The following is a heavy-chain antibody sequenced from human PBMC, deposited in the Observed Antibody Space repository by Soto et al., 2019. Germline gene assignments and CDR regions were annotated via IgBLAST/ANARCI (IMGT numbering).Heavy chain of an antibody. V-gene: IGHV3-21*01. J-gene: IGHJ6*02. CDR3: AREVMAHYYYGMDV. Sequence: GSLRLSCAASGFTFSSYSMNWVRQAPGKGLEWVSSISSSSYIYYADSVKGRFTISRDNAKNSLYLQMNSLRAEDTAVYYCAREVMAHYYYGMDVWGQGTTVTVSS. CDR1: GFTFSSYS. CDR2: ISSSSYI. D-gene: IGHD2-21*01.